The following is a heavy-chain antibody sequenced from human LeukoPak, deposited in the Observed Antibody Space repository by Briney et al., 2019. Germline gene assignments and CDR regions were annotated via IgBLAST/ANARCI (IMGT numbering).Heavy chain of an antibody. V-gene: IGHV4-59*01. Sequence: SETLSLTCTVSGGSISSYYWSWIRLPPGKGLEWIGYIYYSGSTNYNPSLKSRVTISVDTSKNQFSLKLSSVTAADTAVYYCASARLVDFWSGPLFDYWGQGTLVTVSS. CDR2: IYYSGST. CDR3: ASARLVDFWSGPLFDY. CDR1: GGSISSYY. J-gene: IGHJ4*02. D-gene: IGHD3-3*01.